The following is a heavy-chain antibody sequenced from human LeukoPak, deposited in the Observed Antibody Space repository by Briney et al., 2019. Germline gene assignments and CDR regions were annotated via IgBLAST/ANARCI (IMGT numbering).Heavy chain of an antibody. CDR1: GYSFTSYW. D-gene: IGHD2-2*01. CDR3: ARTLGYCSSTSCPYWYFDL. J-gene: IGHJ2*01. V-gene: IGHV5-51*01. Sequence: GESLKISCKGSGYSFTSYWIGWVRQMPGKGLEWTGIIYPGDSDTRYSPSFQGQVTISADKSISTAYLQWSSLKASDTAMYYCARTLGYCSSTSCPYWYFDLWGRGTLVTVSS. CDR2: IYPGDSDT.